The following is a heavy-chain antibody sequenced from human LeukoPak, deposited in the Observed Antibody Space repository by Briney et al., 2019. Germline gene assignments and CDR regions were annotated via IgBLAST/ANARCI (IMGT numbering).Heavy chain of an antibody. CDR2: MDPTGSQK. D-gene: IGHD6-25*01. CDR1: QFTFTGSW. Sequence: PGGSLRLSCADSQFTFTGSWMNWVRQAPGKGLEWVANMDPTGSQKRYVDFVRGSFTISKDNPGASLYLDMHSLRAEDTAIYYCAIWTAGNYWGQGTLVSVSS. J-gene: IGHJ4*02. CDR3: AIWTAGNY. V-gene: IGHV3-7*01.